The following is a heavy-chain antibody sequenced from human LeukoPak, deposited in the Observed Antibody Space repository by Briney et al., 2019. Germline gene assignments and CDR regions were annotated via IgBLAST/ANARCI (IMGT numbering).Heavy chain of an antibody. Sequence: GGSLRLSCAASGFTFSSYSMNWVRQAPGKGLEWVSSISSSSSYIYYADSVKGRFTISRDNAKNSLYLQMNSLRAEDMALYYCAKGAMVRGAVLYYFDYWGQGTLVTVSS. CDR3: AKGAMVRGAVLYYFDY. V-gene: IGHV3-21*04. D-gene: IGHD3-10*01. CDR1: GFTFSSYS. J-gene: IGHJ4*02. CDR2: ISSSSSYI.